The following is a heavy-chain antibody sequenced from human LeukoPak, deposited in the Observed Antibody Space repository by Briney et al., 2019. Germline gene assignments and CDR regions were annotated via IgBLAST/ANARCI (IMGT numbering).Heavy chain of an antibody. CDR1: GYTFTGYY. D-gene: IGHD6-19*01. CDR3: ARDSLRTAIAMAGGSWFDP. Sequence: VSVKLSCKASGYTFTGYYMHWVRQAPGQGLEWMGWINPNSGGTNYAQKFQGRVTMTRDTSISTAYMELSRLRSDDTAVYYCARDSLRTAIAMAGGSWFDPWGQGTLLTVSP. J-gene: IGHJ5*02. V-gene: IGHV1-2*02. CDR2: INPNSGGT.